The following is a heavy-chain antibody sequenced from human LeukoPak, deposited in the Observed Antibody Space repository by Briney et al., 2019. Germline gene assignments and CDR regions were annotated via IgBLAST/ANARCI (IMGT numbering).Heavy chain of an antibody. CDR1: GGTFSSYA. V-gene: IGHV1-69*05. J-gene: IGHJ4*02. CDR2: IIPIFGTA. Sequence: ASVKVSCKASGGTFSSYAISWVRQAPGQGLEWMGGIIPIFGTANYAQKFQGRVTITTDESTSTAYMELSSLRSEDTAVYYCARDWQQWLVLDYWGQGTLVTVSS. CDR3: ARDWQQWLVLDY. D-gene: IGHD6-19*01.